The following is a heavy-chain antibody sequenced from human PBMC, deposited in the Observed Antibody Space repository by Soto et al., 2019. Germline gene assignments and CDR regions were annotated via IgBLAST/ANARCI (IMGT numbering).Heavy chain of an antibody. D-gene: IGHD2-2*03. V-gene: IGHV5-51*01. CDR1: GYSFTSYW. CDR2: IYPGDSDT. Sequence: GESLKISCKGSGYSFTSYWIGWVRQMPGKGLEWMGIIYPGDSDTRYSPSFQGQVTISADKSISTAYLQWSSLKASDTAMYYCARLAGYCSSTSCPDTYYYYMDVWGKGTTVTVSS. J-gene: IGHJ6*03. CDR3: ARLAGYCSSTSCPDTYYYYMDV.